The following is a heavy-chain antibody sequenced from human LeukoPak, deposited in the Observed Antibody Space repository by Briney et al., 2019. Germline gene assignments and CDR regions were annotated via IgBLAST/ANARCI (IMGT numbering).Heavy chain of an antibody. CDR1: GFTFSSYG. V-gene: IGHV3-33*01. J-gene: IGHJ5*02. Sequence: GGSLRLSCAASGFTFSSYGMHWVRQAPGKGLEWVALIWYDGSKKFYTDSVKGRFTISRDNSKNTLYLQMNSLRAADTAVYYCARGKYYDILTGYYRGNWFDPWGQGTLVTVSS. CDR2: IWYDGSKK. D-gene: IGHD3-9*01. CDR3: ARGKYYDILTGYYRGNWFDP.